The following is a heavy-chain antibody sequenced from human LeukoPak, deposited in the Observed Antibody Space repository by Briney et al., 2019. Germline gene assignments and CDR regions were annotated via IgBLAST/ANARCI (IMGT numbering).Heavy chain of an antibody. CDR3: ARYLGPLIDY. D-gene: IGHD1-14*01. CDR1: GFTFSGDY. J-gene: IGHJ4*02. V-gene: IGHV3-11*01. Sequence: AGTLRLTCAASGFTFSGDYMSCSRQAPGKGLKWVSYISSSGSTIYYADSVKGRFTISRDNAKNSLYLQMNSLRAEDTAVYYCARYLGPLIDYWGQGTLVTVSS. CDR2: ISSSGSTI.